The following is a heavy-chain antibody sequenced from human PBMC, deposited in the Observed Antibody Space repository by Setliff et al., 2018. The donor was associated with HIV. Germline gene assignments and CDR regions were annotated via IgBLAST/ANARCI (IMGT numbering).Heavy chain of an antibody. CDR1: GYSFSNYW. CDR3: ARAAIGYCSGGSCYTTEYFQH. CDR2: IYPDDSDI. V-gene: IGHV5-51*01. J-gene: IGHJ1*01. D-gene: IGHD2-15*01. Sequence: GESLKISCQGFGYSFSNYWIGWVRQMAGKGLEWMGIIYPDDSDIRYSPSFQGQVTISVDKSINTAYLQWTSLKASDTGMYYCARAAIGYCSGGSCYTTEYFQHWGQGTLVTVS.